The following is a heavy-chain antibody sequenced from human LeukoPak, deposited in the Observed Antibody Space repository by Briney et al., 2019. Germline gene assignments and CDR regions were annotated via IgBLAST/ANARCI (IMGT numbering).Heavy chain of an antibody. V-gene: IGHV3-53*01. CDR3: ARDNTMVRGVIRDTPGMDV. Sequence: GSLSLSCAASGFPVSSNYMSWVRQAPGKGLEWVSVIYSGGSTYYADSVKGRFTISSDNSKNTLYLQMNSLRAEDTAVYYCARDNTMVRGVIRDTPGMDVWGQGTTVTVSS. CDR1: GFPVSSNY. D-gene: IGHD3-10*01. J-gene: IGHJ6*02. CDR2: IYSGGST.